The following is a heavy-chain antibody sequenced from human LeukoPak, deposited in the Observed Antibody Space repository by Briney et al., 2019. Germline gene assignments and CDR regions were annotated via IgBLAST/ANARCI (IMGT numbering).Heavy chain of an antibody. CDR3: AKMSQGSAWSSEFYGMDV. CDR1: GGSISSYF. D-gene: IGHD6-19*01. J-gene: IGHJ6*02. Sequence: PSETLSLTCTVSGGSISSYFWSWIRQPPGKGLEWIAYIYYSGISNYNPSLTSRVTISVDTSKNQFSLKVTSVTAPDTSMYYCAKMSQGSAWSSEFYGMDVWGQGTTVTVSS. CDR2: IYYSGIS. V-gene: IGHV4-59*08.